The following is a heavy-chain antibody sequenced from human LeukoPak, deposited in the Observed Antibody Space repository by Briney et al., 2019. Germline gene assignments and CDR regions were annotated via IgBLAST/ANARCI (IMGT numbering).Heavy chain of an antibody. CDR1: GGTISSYY. J-gene: IGHJ4*02. CDR2: IYTSGST. Sequence: PSETLSLTCTVSGGTISSYYWSWIRQPPGKGLEWIGYIYTSGSTNYNPSLKSRVTISVDTSKNQFSLKLSSVTAAHTAVYYRASGGYNYAFDYWGQGTLVTVSS. CDR3: ASGGYNYAFDY. D-gene: IGHD5-24*01. V-gene: IGHV4-4*09.